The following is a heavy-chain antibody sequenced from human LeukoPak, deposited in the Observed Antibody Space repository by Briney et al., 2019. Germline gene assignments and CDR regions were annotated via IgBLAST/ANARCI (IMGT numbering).Heavy chain of an antibody. Sequence: ASVKVSCKASGGTFSSYAISWVRQAPGQGLEWMGWINPNSGGTNYAQKFQGRVTMTRDTSISTAYMELSSLRSEDTAVYYCARGEYYYYYMDVWGKGTTVTISS. J-gene: IGHJ6*03. CDR3: ARGEYYYYYMDV. CDR2: INPNSGGT. V-gene: IGHV1-2*02. CDR1: GGTFSSYA.